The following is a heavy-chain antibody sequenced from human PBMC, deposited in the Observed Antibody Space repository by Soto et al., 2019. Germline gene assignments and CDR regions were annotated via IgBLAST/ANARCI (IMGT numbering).Heavy chain of an antibody. CDR2: IYNSGST. J-gene: IGHJ4*02. CDR1: GGSISSSSYY. V-gene: IGHV4-39*01. Sequence: SETLSLTCTVSGGSISSSSYYWGWIRQPPGKWLEWVGSIYNSGSTYYNPSLKSRVTISVDTSKNQFSLKLSSVTAADTAVYYCARQGLLWMSFDYWGQGTQVTVSS. D-gene: IGHD3-10*01. CDR3: ARQGLLWMSFDY.